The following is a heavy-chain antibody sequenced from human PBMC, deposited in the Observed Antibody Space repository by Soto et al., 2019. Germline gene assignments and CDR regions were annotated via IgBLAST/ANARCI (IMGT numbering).Heavy chain of an antibody. CDR2: INHSGST. CDR3: ARFRFPFGVVKKPYYFDY. V-gene: IGHV4-34*01. J-gene: IGHJ4*02. D-gene: IGHD3-3*01. Sequence: PSETLSLACAVYGGSFSGYYWSWIRQPPGKGLEWIGEINHSGSTNYNPSLKSRVTISVDTSKNQFSLKLSSVTAADTAVYYCARFRFPFGVVKKPYYFDYWGQRTLVTGSS. CDR1: GGSFSGYY.